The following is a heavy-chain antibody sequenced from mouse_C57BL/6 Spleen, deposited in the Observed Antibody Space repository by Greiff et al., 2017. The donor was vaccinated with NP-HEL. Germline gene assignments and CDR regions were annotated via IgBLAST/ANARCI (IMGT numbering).Heavy chain of an antibody. J-gene: IGHJ2*01. V-gene: IGHV1-26*01. D-gene: IGHD1-1*01. CDR1: GYTFTDYY. CDR2: INPNNGGT. CDR3: ARNDGSSLFDY. Sequence: EVQLQQSGPELVKPGASVKISCKASGYTFTDYYMNWVKQSHGKSLEWIGDINPNNGGTSYNQKFKGKATLTVDKSSSTAYMELRILTSEDSAVYYCARNDGSSLFDYWGQGTTLTVSS.